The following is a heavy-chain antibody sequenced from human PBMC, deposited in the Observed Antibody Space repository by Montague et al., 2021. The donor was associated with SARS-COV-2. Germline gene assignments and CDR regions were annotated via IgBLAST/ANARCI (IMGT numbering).Heavy chain of an antibody. CDR3: ARIPVGSKYYFDF. CDR1: GDSVSSNIAT. V-gene: IGHV6-1*01. CDR2: AYYRSKWYN. J-gene: IGHJ4*02. D-gene: IGHD2-2*01. Sequence: AISGDSVSSNIATWNWIRQSPSRGLEWLGRAYYRSKWYNDYAESVKSRITIDPDTSKHQFSLHLNSVTPEDTAVYYCARIPVGSKYYFDFWGQGTLVTVSS.